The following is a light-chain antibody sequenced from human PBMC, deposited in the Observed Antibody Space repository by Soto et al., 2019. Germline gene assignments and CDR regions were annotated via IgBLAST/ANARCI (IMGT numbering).Light chain of an antibody. CDR2: GNS. CDR3: QSYDSSLSGVV. J-gene: IGLJ2*01. CDR1: SSNIGAGYD. V-gene: IGLV1-40*01. Sequence: QSVLTQPPSVSGAPGQRVTISCTGSSSNIGAGYDVHWYQQLPGTAPKLLIYGNSNRPSVVPDRFSGSKSATSASLAITGLQAEDEADYYCQSYDSSLSGVVFGGGTKLTVL.